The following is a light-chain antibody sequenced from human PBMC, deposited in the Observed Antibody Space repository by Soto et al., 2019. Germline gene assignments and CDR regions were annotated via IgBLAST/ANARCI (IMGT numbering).Light chain of an antibody. CDR3: QQYNKWPIT. CDR1: QGVRSN. V-gene: IGKV3-15*01. J-gene: IGKJ5*01. Sequence: EIAMTQSPATLSVSSGEGATLSFRASQGVRSNLAWYHQKPGQAPRLLIYRASTRAAGLPDRFSGSGSETEFTLTISRLQSEDFAVYYCQQYNKWPITFGQGTRLEIK. CDR2: RAS.